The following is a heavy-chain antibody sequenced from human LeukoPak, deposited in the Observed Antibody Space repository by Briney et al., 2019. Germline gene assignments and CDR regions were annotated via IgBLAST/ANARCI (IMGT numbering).Heavy chain of an antibody. J-gene: IGHJ4*02. CDR3: ARTPSDTAMAYYFDY. CDR1: GGSISSSNW. CDR2: IYDSEST. D-gene: IGHD5-18*01. V-gene: IGHV4-4*02. Sequence: SETLSLTCAVSGGSISSSNWWSWVRQPPGKGLEWIGEIYDSESTYYNPSLKSRVTISVDTSKNQFSLKLSSVTAADTAMYYCARTPSDTAMAYYFDYWGQGTLVTVSS.